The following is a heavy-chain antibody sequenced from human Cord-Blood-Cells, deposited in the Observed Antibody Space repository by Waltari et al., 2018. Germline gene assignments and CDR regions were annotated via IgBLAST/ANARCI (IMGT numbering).Heavy chain of an antibody. V-gene: IGHV1-18*01. D-gene: IGHD6-6*01. CDR1: GYTFTSYG. J-gene: IGHJ4*02. Sequence: QVQLVQSGAEVKKPGASVKVSCKASGYTFTSYGISWVRQVPGQGLEWMGWISAYNGNTNYAQKLQGRVTMTTDTSTRTAYMELRSLRSDDTAVYYCARVRASGSSSSSYFDYWGQGTLVTVSS. CDR2: ISAYNGNT. CDR3: ARVRASGSSSSSYFDY.